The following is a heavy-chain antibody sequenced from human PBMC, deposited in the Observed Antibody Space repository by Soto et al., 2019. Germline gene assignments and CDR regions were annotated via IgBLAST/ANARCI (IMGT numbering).Heavy chain of an antibody. J-gene: IGHJ4*02. Sequence: GGSLRLSCAASGFTFSSYAMSWVRQAPGKGLEWVSAITGSGGTTYYADSVKGRFTMSRDNSKDTLYMQMNSLRAEDTAIYYCAKDTYFYGSGTYAADFWGQGTLVTVSS. D-gene: IGHD3-10*01. V-gene: IGHV3-23*01. CDR1: GFTFSSYA. CDR3: AKDTYFYGSGTYAADF. CDR2: ITGSGGTT.